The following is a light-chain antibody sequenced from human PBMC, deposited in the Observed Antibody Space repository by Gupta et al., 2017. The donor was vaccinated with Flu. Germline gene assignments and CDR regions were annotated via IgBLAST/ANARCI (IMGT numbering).Light chain of an antibody. CDR3: NSRDSSNNNVI. CDR1: SLRSSY. CDR2: GEN. V-gene: IGLV3-19*01. J-gene: IGLJ2*01. Sequence: QGDSLRSSYASWYQQKPRQAPVLVIYGENNRPSGIPDRFSVSSSGSTASLTITGAQAEDEGDYYCNSRDSSNNNVIFGGGTKVTVL.